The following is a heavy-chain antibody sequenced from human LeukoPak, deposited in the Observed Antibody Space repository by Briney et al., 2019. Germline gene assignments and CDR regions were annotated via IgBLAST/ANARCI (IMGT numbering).Heavy chain of an antibody. CDR2: IYWNDDK. D-gene: IGHD2-2*01. V-gene: IGHV2-5*01. CDR3: AHITITPSYCSSTSCYLDLRFDY. J-gene: IGHJ4*02. Sequence: SGPTLVKPTQTLTLTCTFSGFSLSTSGVGVGWIRQPPGKALEWLALIYWNDDKRYSPSLKSRLTITKDTSKNQVVLTMTNMDPVDTATYYCAHITITPSYCSSTSCYLDLRFDYWGQGTLVTVSS. CDR1: GFSLSTSGVG.